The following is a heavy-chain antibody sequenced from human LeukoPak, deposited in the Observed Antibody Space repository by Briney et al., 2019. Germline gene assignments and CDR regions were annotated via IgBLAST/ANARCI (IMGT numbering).Heavy chain of an antibody. J-gene: IGHJ3*02. V-gene: IGHV1-46*01. CDR1: GYTFTSYY. Sequence: ASVKVSCKASGYTFTSYYMHWVRQAPGQGLEWMGLINPGGDNTDYAQNFQGRVTMTRDTSTSTVYMGLSSLRSEDTAVYYCARIRDGYNDAYDIWGQGTMATVSS. CDR2: INPGGDNT. D-gene: IGHD5-24*01. CDR3: ARIRDGYNDAYDI.